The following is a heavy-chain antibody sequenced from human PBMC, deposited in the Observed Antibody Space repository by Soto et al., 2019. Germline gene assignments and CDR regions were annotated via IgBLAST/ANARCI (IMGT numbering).Heavy chain of an antibody. CDR1: GGSISSSSYY. CDR2: IYYSGST. Sequence: SETLSLTCTVSGGSISSSSYYWGWIRQPPGKGLEWIGSIYYSGSTYYNPSLKSRVTISGDTSKNQFSLKLSSVTAADTSVYYCARSDHIITIFGVGRGRFDYWGQGTLVTVSS. J-gene: IGHJ4*02. CDR3: ARSDHIITIFGVGRGRFDY. D-gene: IGHD3-3*01. V-gene: IGHV4-39*01.